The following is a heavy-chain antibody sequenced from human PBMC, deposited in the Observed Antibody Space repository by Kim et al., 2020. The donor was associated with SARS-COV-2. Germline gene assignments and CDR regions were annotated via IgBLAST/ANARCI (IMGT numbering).Heavy chain of an antibody. CDR1: GYTFTSYA. CDR2: INAGNGNT. CDR3: ARDNRLRFLEWLSEAEYFQH. J-gene: IGHJ1*01. Sequence: ASVKVSCKASGYTFTSYAMHWVRQAPGQRLEWMGWINAGNGNTKYSQKFQGRVTITRDTSASTAYMELSSLRSEDTAVYYCARDNRLRFLEWLSEAEYFQHWGQGTLVTVSS. D-gene: IGHD3-3*01. V-gene: IGHV1-3*01.